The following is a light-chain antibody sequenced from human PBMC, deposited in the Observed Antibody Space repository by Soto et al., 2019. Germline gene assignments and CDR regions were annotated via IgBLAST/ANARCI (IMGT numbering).Light chain of an antibody. J-gene: IGKJ1*01. V-gene: IGKV3-15*01. CDR1: QSVGSH. CDR3: QQYKNWPPWT. CDR2: VAS. Sequence: EIVMAQSPATLSVSPGERVTLSCRASQSVGSHLAWYQQKPGQAPRLLLFVASTRATGTPARFSGSGSGTEFTLTISSLRSEDFAVYYCQQYKNWPPWTFGQVTKVEIK.